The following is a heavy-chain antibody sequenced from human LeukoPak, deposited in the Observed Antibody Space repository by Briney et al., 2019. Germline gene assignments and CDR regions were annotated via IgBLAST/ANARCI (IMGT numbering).Heavy chain of an antibody. J-gene: IGHJ3*02. D-gene: IGHD5-24*01. CDR3: ARGGVEMATMDAFDI. Sequence: PSETLSLTCTVSGGSISSGSYCWSWIRQPAGKGLEWIGRFYTSGSTNYNPSLKSRVTISVDTSKNQFSLKLSSVTAADTAVYYCARGGVEMATMDAFDIWGQGTMVTVSS. CDR1: GGSISSGSYC. V-gene: IGHV4-61*02. CDR2: FYTSGST.